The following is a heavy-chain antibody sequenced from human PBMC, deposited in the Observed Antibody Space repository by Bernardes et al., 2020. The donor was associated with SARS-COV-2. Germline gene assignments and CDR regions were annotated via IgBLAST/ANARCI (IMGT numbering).Heavy chain of an antibody. V-gene: IGHV1-46*01. CDR2: INPSGGHT. CDR1: GYTFTNYY. D-gene: IGHD1-26*01. J-gene: IGHJ4*02. CDR3: ARGHSWNNGFLHFDF. Sequence: ASVKVSCKASGYTFTNYYMHWVRQAPGQGLEWMGIINPSGGHTSYPQKFQGRVTMSRDTSTSTVYMELSSLSSEDTAVYYCARGHSWNNGFLHFDFWGQGTLVTVSS.